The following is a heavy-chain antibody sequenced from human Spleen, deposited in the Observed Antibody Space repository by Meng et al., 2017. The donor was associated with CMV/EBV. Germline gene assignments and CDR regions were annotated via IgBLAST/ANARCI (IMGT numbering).Heavy chain of an antibody. V-gene: IGHV1-2*02. CDR3: AICVGCAY. D-gene: IGHD1-26*01. J-gene: IGHJ4*03. Sequence: ASVKVSCKASGYSFTAYYLHWVRQVPGQGLEWMAWINPNNGATEYAQKYQGRVTVTRDTSINTAFMELRALRSDDTAVYYCAICVGCAYWGQGTLVTVSS. CDR2: INPNNGAT. CDR1: GYSFTAYY.